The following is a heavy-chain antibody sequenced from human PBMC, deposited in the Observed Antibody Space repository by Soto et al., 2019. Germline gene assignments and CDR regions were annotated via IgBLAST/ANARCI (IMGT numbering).Heavy chain of an antibody. D-gene: IGHD2-15*01. V-gene: IGHV1-3*01. CDR3: ARDRKYCSGGSCYSRAFDI. J-gene: IGHJ3*02. CDR2: INAGNGNT. Sequence: EASVKVSCKASGYTFTSYAMHWVRQAPGQRLEWMGWINAGNGNTKYSQKFQGRVTITRDTSASTAYMELSSLRSEDTAVYYCARDRKYCSGGSCYSRAFDIWGQGTMVTVSS. CDR1: GYTFTSYA.